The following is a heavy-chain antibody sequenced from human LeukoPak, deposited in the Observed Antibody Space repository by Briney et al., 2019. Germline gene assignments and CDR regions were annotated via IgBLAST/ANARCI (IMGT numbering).Heavy chain of an antibody. Sequence: NPSETLSLTCTVSGGSISSYYWGWIRQPPGKGLEWIGSIYYSGSTYYNPSLKSRVTISVDTSKNQFSLKLSSVTAADTAVYYCARDMVRGIIHDYWGQGTLVTVSS. CDR3: ARDMVRGIIHDY. V-gene: IGHV4-39*07. CDR1: GGSISSYY. CDR2: IYYSGST. D-gene: IGHD3-10*01. J-gene: IGHJ4*02.